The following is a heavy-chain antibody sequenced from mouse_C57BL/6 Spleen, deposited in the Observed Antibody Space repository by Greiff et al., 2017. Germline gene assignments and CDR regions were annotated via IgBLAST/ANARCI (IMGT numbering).Heavy chain of an antibody. CDR1: GYSITSGYY. CDR2: ISYDGSN. V-gene: IGHV3-6*01. D-gene: IGHD1-1*01. CDR3: ARTITSGRGYFDY. Sequence: EVQLQQSGPGLVKPSQSLSLTCSVTGYSITSGYYWNWIRQFPGNKLEWMGYISYDGSNNYNPSLKNRISITRDTSKNQFFLKLNSVTTEDTATYYCARTITSGRGYFDYWGQGTTLTVSS. J-gene: IGHJ2*01.